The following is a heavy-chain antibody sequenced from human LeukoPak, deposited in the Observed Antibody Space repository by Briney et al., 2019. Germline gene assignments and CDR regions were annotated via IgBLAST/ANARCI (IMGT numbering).Heavy chain of an antibody. J-gene: IGHJ4*02. Sequence: GGSLRLSCAASGFTFSSYAMGWVRQAPGKGLEWVSAIPASGGNTYYADSVKGRFTISRDNSKNTLYLQVNSLRAEDTAVYYCAKGNGYSYGRYYFDYWGQGTLVTVSS. D-gene: IGHD5-18*01. CDR3: AKGNGYSYGRYYFDY. CDR1: GFTFSSYA. CDR2: IPASGGNT. V-gene: IGHV3-23*01.